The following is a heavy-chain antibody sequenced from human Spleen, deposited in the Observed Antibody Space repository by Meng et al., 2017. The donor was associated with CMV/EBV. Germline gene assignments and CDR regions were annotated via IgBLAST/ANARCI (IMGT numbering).Heavy chain of an antibody. J-gene: IGHJ5*02. CDR3: AKEEYSSGWQPGGWFDP. CDR1: GFTVSGNY. V-gene: IGHV3-30*02. Sequence: GESLKISCVASGFTVSGNYLNWVRQAPGKGLEWVAFIRYDGSNKYYADSVKGRFTISRDNSKNTLYLQMNSLRAEDTAVYYCAKEEYSSGWQPGGWFDPWGQGTLVTVSS. CDR2: IRYDGSNK. D-gene: IGHD6-19*01.